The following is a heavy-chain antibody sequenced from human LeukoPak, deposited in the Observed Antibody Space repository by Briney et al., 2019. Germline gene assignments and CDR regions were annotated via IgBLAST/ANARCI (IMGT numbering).Heavy chain of an antibody. V-gene: IGHV3-23*01. CDR1: GFTFSSYA. Sequence: PGGSLRLSCAASGFTFSSYAMHWVRQAPGKGLEWVSAISGSGGSTYYADSVKGRFTISRDNSKNTLYLQMNSLRAEDAAVYYCAKEFGGSYGANYYYYYGMDVWGQGTTVTVSS. J-gene: IGHJ6*02. D-gene: IGHD1-26*01. CDR3: AKEFGGSYGANYYYYYGMDV. CDR2: ISGSGGST.